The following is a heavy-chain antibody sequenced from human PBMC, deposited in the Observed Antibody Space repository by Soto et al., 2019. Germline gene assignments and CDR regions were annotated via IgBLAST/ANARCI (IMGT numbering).Heavy chain of an antibody. Sequence: GASVKVSCKASGGTFSSYAISWVRQAPGQGLEWMGGIIPIFGTANYAQKFQGRVTITADEPTSTAYMELSSLRSEDTAVYYCATGTPRANWFDPWGQGTLVTVSS. CDR1: GGTFSSYA. D-gene: IGHD1-1*01. CDR3: ATGTPRANWFDP. CDR2: IIPIFGTA. V-gene: IGHV1-69*13. J-gene: IGHJ5*02.